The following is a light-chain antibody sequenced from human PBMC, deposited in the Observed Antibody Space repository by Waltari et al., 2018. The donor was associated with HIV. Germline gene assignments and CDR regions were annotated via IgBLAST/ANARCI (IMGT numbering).Light chain of an antibody. J-gene: IGLJ3*02. CDR1: RSAVGVTDS. Sequence: QSALPQPRPVSVSPGQSVTISCPGARSAVGVTDSVSWYLQHPGKVPKLIIYEVIKRPSGVPDRFSGSKSGNTASLTISGLQTEDEADYFCCSYAGTYTYVLFGGGTKLTVL. CDR3: CSYAGTYTYVL. CDR2: EVI. V-gene: IGLV2-11*01.